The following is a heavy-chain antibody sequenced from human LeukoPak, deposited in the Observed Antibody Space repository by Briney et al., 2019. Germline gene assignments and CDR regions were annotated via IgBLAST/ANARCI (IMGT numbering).Heavy chain of an antibody. CDR1: GFTFSSYW. Sequence: PGGSLRLSCAASGFTFSSYWMSWGRQAPGKGLEWVANIKQDGSEKYYVDSVKGRFTISRDNAKNSLYLQMNSLRAEDTAVYYCARDRPFYGSGSYYNPWGQGTLVTVSS. CDR2: IKQDGSEK. CDR3: ARDRPFYGSGSYYNP. J-gene: IGHJ5*02. V-gene: IGHV3-7*03. D-gene: IGHD3-10*01.